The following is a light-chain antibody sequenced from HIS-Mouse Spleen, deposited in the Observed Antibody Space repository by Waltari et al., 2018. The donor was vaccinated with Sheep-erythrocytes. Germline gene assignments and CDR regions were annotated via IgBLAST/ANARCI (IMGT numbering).Light chain of an antibody. CDR2: KDS. CDR1: KLGDNS. CDR3: QAWDSSTVV. Sequence: SYELTQPPSVPVSPGQTASITCSRDKLGDNSHCWYQQKPGQSPVLVIDKDSKRPSGIPERFSGSNSGNTATLTISGTQAMDEADYYCQAWDSSTVVFGGGTKLTVL. J-gene: IGLJ2*01. V-gene: IGLV3-1*01.